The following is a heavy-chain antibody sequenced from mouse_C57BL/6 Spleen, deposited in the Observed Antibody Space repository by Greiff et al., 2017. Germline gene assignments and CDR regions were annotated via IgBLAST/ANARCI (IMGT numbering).Heavy chain of an antibody. CDR2: ISYSGST. Sequence: DVQLVESGPGMVKPSQSLSLTCTVTGYSITSGYDWHWIRHFPGNKLEWMGYISYSGSTNYNPSLKSRISITHDTSKNHFFLKLNSVTTEDTATYYCARRRYDYVYAMDYWGQGTSVTVSS. J-gene: IGHJ4*01. V-gene: IGHV3-1*01. CDR3: ARRRYDYVYAMDY. CDR1: GYSITSGYD. D-gene: IGHD2-4*01.